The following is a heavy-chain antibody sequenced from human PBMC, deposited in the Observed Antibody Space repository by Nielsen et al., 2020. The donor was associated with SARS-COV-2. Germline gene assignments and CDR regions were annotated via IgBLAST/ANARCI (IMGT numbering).Heavy chain of an antibody. CDR1: GFTFDDYA. J-gene: IGHJ4*02. D-gene: IGHD6-19*01. Sequence: SLRLSCAASGFTFDDYAMHWVRQAPGKGLEWVSGISWNSGSIGYADSVKGRFTISRDNAKNSLYLQMNSLRAEDTALYYCAKDMFGIAVAGSFDYWGQGTLVTVSS. CDR3: AKDMFGIAVAGSFDY. V-gene: IGHV3-9*01. CDR2: ISWNSGSI.